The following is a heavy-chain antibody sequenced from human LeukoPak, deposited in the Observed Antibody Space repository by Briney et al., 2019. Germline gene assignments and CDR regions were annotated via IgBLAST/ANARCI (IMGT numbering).Heavy chain of an antibody. Sequence: ASVKVSCKASGYTFTGYYMHWVRQAPGQGLEWMGWINPNSGGTNYAQKFQGRVTMTRDTSISTAYMELSRLRSGDTAVYYCARVIAAQIWFDPWGQGTLVTVSS. J-gene: IGHJ5*02. D-gene: IGHD6-6*01. CDR2: INPNSGGT. V-gene: IGHV1-2*02. CDR1: GYTFTGYY. CDR3: ARVIAAQIWFDP.